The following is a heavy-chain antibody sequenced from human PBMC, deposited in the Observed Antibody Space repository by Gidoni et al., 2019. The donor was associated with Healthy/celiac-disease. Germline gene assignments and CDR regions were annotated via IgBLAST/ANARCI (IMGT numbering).Heavy chain of an antibody. J-gene: IGHJ4*02. V-gene: IGHV1-69*19. Sequence: QVQLVQSGAEVKKPGSSVKVSCKASGGTFSSYAISWVRQAPGQGLEWMGGIIPIFGTANYAQKFQGRVTITADESTSTAYMELSSLRSEDTAVYYCARVRMSGMATIGAQLGYWGQGTLVTVSS. D-gene: IGHD5-12*01. CDR3: ARVRMSGMATIGAQLGY. CDR2: IIPIFGTA. CDR1: GGTFSSYA.